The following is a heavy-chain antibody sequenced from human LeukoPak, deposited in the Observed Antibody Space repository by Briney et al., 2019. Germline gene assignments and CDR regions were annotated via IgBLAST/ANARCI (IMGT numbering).Heavy chain of an antibody. CDR2: MNPNSGNT. V-gene: IGHV1-8*01. D-gene: IGHD2-2*01. J-gene: IGHJ4*02. CDR1: GYTFTSYD. CDR3: ASGYQPLLTLDY. Sequence: ASVKVSCKASGYTFTSYDINWVRQATGQGLEWMGWMNPNSGNTGYAQKFQGRVTMTRNTSISTAYMELSSLRSEDTAVYYCASGYQPLLTLDYWGQGTLVTVSS.